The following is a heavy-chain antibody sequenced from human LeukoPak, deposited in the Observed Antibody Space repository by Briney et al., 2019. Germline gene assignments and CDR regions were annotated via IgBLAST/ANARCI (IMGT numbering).Heavy chain of an antibody. CDR1: GFTFSSYW. V-gene: IGHV3-7*01. D-gene: IGHD6-19*01. J-gene: IGHJ5*02. CDR3: ARGADTGYSSDS. Sequence: GGSLRLSCAASGFTFSSYWMSWVRQAPGKGLEWVAYIKQDVTEKYYVDSVKGRFSISRDNAKNTLYLQMNSLRAEDTAVYYCARGADTGYSSDSWGQGTLVTVSS. CDR2: IKQDVTEK.